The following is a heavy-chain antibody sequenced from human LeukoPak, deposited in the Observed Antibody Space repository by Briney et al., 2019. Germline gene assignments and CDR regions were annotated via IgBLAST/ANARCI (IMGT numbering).Heavy chain of an antibody. D-gene: IGHD1/OR15-1a*01. J-gene: IGHJ4*02. CDR2: INPNSGGT. CDR1: GYTFTGYY. V-gene: IGHV1-2*02. CDR3: ARLEQYSSSDY. Sequence: ASVKVSCKTSGYTFTGYYMNWVRQAPGQGLEWMGWINPNSGGTNYAQEFQGRLTMTRDTSTSTAYIELSRLRSDDTALYFCARLEQYSSSDYWGQGTLVTVSS.